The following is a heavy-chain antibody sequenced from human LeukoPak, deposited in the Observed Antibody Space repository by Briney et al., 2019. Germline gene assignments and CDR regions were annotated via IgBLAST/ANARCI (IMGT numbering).Heavy chain of an antibody. D-gene: IGHD3-10*01. CDR2: FDPEDGET. V-gene: IGHV1-24*01. J-gene: IGHJ4*02. Sequence: ASVKVSCKVSGYTLTELSMHWVRQAPGKGLEWMGGFDPEDGETIYAQKFQGRVTMTEDTSTDTAYMELSSLRSEDTAVYYCTTAAAYYGRRFDYWGQGTLVTVSS. CDR1: GYTLTELS. CDR3: TTAAAYYGRRFDY.